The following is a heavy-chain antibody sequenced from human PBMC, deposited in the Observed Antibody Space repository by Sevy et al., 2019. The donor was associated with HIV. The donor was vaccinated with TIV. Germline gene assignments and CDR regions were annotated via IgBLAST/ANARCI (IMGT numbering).Heavy chain of an antibody. J-gene: IGHJ4*02. Sequence: GGSLRLSCAASGFTFSSYAMSWVRQAPGKGLEWVSVISGSGGSTYYADSVKGRFTISRDNSKNTLYLQMNSLRAEDTAVYYCAKGGLGYCSGGSCLDFDYWGQGTLVTVSS. CDR2: ISGSGGST. V-gene: IGHV3-23*01. CDR1: GFTFSSYA. D-gene: IGHD2-15*01. CDR3: AKGGLGYCSGGSCLDFDY.